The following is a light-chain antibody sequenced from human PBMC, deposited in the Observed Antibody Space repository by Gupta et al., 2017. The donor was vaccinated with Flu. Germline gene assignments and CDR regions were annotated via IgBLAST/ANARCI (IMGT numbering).Light chain of an antibody. V-gene: IGKV3-15*01. J-gene: IGKJ3*01. CDR3: EQYNSWHL. Sequence: AGYDQKRPRAPRLSIYGAIYRAADLPARFSGSGSGTEFTLTISSVQSEDCAFYYCEQYNSWHLFGPVTRVDIQ. CDR2: GAI.